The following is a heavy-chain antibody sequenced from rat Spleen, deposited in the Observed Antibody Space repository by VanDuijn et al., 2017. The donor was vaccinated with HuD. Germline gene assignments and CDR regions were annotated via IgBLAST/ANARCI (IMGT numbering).Heavy chain of an antibody. CDR3: TTPPGYNPYFDY. Sequence: EVQLVESGGGLVQPGGSLKLSCAASGFTFSNSGMAWIRQTPTKGLEWVASISTDGGSTYYRDSVRGRFTISRDNAKSTLYLQMDSLRSEDTAIYYCTTPPGYNPYFDYWGQGVMVTVSS. CDR1: GFTFSNSG. V-gene: IGHV5-27*01. D-gene: IGHD1-4*01. CDR2: ISTDGGST. J-gene: IGHJ2*01.